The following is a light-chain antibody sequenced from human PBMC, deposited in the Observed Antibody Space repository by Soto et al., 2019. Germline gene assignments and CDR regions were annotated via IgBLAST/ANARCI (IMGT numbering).Light chain of an antibody. V-gene: IGKV1-5*01. CDR3: QQYHTYSGT. CDR1: QSISSW. J-gene: IGKJ1*01. Sequence: IQMTQSPATRSASVGGRVTISCRASQSISSWLAWYQQKPGKAPKLLIYDASSWDSGVPSRFSGSGPGTEFTLTISSLQPDDFATYYCQQYHTYSGTFGQGTKVDIK. CDR2: DAS.